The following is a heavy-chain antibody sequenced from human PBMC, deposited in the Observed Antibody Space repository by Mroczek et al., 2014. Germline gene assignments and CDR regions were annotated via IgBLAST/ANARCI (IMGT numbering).Heavy chain of an antibody. CDR3: ARRLAVSQLVRDMGFDY. J-gene: IGHJ4*02. V-gene: IGHV4-31*03. Sequence: QVQLQESGPGLVKPSQTLSLTCTVSGGSISSGGYYWSWIRQHPGKGLEWIGYIYYSGSTYYNPSLKSRVTISVDTSKNQFSLKLSSVTAADTAVYYCARRLAVSQLVRDMGFDYWGQGTLVTVSS. CDR2: IYYSGST. CDR1: GGSISSGGYY. D-gene: IGHD6-6*01.